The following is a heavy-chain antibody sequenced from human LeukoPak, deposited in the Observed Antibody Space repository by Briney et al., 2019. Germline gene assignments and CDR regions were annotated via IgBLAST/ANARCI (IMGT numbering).Heavy chain of an antibody. V-gene: IGHV3-7*01. D-gene: IGHD6-19*01. CDR3: ARDLVSGISAFGY. CDR1: GFTFSTYW. CDR2: MKQDGSEK. J-gene: IGHJ4*02. Sequence: GGSLRLSCAASGFTFSTYWMSWVRQAPGKGLEWVANMKQDGSEKYYVDSVKGRFTISRDNAKNSLYMQMNSLRAEDTAVYYCARDLVSGISAFGYWGQGTLVTVSS.